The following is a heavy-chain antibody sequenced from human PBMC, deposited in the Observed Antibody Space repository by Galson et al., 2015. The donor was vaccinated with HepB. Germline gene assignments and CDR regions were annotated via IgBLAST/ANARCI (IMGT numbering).Heavy chain of an antibody. V-gene: IGHV1-69*13. CDR3: ARELFNTVFGVRGFDI. Sequence: SVKVSCKAAGGTFSSYTVNWVRQVPGQGLEWIGGIIPVFGPATYAPKFRARITITADESSSTSYLQLSSLKSDDTAVYYCARELFNTVFGVRGFDIWGQGTTVTVSS. D-gene: IGHD3-3*01. CDR2: IIPVFGPA. J-gene: IGHJ3*02. CDR1: GGTFSSYT.